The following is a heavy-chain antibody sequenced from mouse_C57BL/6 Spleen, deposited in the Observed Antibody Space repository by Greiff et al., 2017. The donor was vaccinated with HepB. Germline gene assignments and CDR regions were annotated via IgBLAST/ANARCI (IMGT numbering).Heavy chain of an antibody. V-gene: IGHV5-4*01. J-gene: IGHJ4*01. Sequence: DVKLVESGGGLVKPGGSLKLSCAASGFTFSSYAMSWVRQTPEKRLEWVATISDGGSYTYYPDNVKGRFTISRDNAKNNLYLQMSHLKSEDTAMYYCARDTGTAGDAMDYWGQGTSVTVSS. CDR3: ARDTGTAGDAMDY. CDR1: GFTFSSYA. CDR2: ISDGGSYT.